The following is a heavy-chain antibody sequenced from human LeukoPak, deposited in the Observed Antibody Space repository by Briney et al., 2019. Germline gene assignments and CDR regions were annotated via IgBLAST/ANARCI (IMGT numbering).Heavy chain of an antibody. CDR1: GGSISSYY. CDR3: ARGGYRPIDFDY. Sequence: KPSETLSLTCTVSGGSISSYYWSWIRQPPGKGLEWIGYIYYSGSTNYNPSLKSRVTISVHTSKNQFSLKLSSVTAADTAVYYCARGGYRPIDFDYWGQGTLVTVSS. CDR2: IYYSGST. V-gene: IGHV4-59*01. J-gene: IGHJ4*02. D-gene: IGHD3-16*02.